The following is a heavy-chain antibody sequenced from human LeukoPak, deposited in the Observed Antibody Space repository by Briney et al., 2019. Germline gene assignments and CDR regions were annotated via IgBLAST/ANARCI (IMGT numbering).Heavy chain of an antibody. Sequence: PGGSLRLSCAASGFTFRTYWMSWVRQAPGKGLEWVANIKQDGSEKYYVDSAKGRFTISRDNAKNSLYLQMNSLRAEDTAVYYCARGQDGYLYWGQGTLVTVSS. CDR1: GFTFRTYW. V-gene: IGHV3-7*01. CDR2: IKQDGSEK. D-gene: IGHD5-24*01. J-gene: IGHJ4*02. CDR3: ARGQDGYLY.